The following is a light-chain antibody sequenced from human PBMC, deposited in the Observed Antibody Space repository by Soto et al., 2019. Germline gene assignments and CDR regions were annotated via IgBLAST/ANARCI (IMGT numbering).Light chain of an antibody. J-gene: IGKJ4*01. CDR3: QHYGNSLLT. Sequence: EIVLTQSPGTLSLSPGERATHSCRASQTVDSRYLAWYQQKPGQAPGVLIYGSDIRAAGVPDRFSGSGSGTDFTLTISRLEPEDFAVYYCQHYGNSLLTFGGGTRWIS. CDR2: GSD. CDR1: QTVDSRY. V-gene: IGKV3-20*01.